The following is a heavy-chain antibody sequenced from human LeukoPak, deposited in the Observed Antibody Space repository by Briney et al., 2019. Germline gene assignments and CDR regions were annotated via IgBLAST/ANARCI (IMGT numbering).Heavy chain of an antibody. V-gene: IGHV4-61*01. D-gene: IGHD3-10*01. CDR1: GGSVSSGCYY. J-gene: IGHJ3*02. Sequence: PSETLSLTCTVSGGSVSSGCYYWSWIRQPPGKGREWIGNIYYSGSTNYNPSLKSRVTISVDTSKNPFSLKLSSVTAADTAVYYCARALYGSGSYYAMIGAFDIWGQGTMVTVSS. CDR2: IYYSGST. CDR3: ARALYGSGSYYAMIGAFDI.